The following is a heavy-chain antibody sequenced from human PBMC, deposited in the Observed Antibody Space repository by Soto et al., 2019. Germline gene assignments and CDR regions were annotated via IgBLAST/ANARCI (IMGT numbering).Heavy chain of an antibody. D-gene: IGHD2-2*01. CDR1: GYTFTSYG. CDR3: ARVRIVVVPENPWGEQLVRVDSFDY. Sequence: ASVKVSCKASGYTFTSYGISWVRQAPGQGLEWMGWISAYNGNTNYAQKLQGRVTMTTDTSTSTAYMELRSLRSDDTAVYYCARVRIVVVPENPWGEQLVRVDSFDYWGQGTLVTVSS. V-gene: IGHV1-18*04. CDR2: ISAYNGNT. J-gene: IGHJ4*02.